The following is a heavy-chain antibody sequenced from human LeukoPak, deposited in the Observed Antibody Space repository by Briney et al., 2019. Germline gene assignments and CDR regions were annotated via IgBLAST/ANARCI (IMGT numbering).Heavy chain of an antibody. CDR1: GGSISSRNYY. V-gene: IGHV4-39*02. Sequence: SETLSLTCIVSGGSISSRNYYWGWIRQPPGKGLEWIGSGYYSGYTHYNPSLKSRVSISVDTSKNQFSLKLRSVTAADTAVYYCARDNIGSSDRYVDYWGQGTLVTVSS. D-gene: IGHD6-13*01. J-gene: IGHJ4*02. CDR3: ARDNIGSSDRYVDY. CDR2: GYYSGYT.